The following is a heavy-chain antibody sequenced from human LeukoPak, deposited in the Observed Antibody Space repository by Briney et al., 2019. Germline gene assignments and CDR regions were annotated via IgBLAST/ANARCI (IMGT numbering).Heavy chain of an antibody. D-gene: IGHD2-2*01. V-gene: IGHV1-69*13. Sequence: SVKVSGKASGGTFSSYAISWVRQAPGQGLEWMGGIIPIFGTANYAQKFQGRVTITADESTSTAYMELSSLRSEDTAVYYCARDHAPGPAASWNWFDPWGQGTLVTVSS. CDR1: GGTFSSYA. CDR2: IIPIFGTA. J-gene: IGHJ5*02. CDR3: ARDHAPGPAASWNWFDP.